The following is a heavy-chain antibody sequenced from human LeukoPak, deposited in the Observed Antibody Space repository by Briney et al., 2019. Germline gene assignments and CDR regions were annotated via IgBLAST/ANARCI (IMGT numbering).Heavy chain of an antibody. CDR3: ARGPSPYCGGDCFNWFDP. CDR2: IIPIFGTA. J-gene: IGHJ5*02. CDR1: GGTFSSYA. Sequence: SVKVSCKASGGTFSSYAISWARQAPGQGLEWMGGIIPIFGTANYAQKFQGRVTITTDESTSTAYMELSSLRSEDTAVYYCARGPSPYCGGDCFNWFDPWGQGTLVTVSS. V-gene: IGHV1-69*05. D-gene: IGHD2-21*02.